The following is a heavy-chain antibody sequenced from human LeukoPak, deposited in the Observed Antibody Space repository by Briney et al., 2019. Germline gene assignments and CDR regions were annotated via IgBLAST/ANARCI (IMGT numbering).Heavy chain of an antibody. D-gene: IGHD5/OR15-5a*01. CDR2: IKQDGSEK. V-gene: IGHV3-7*03. CDR3: ARVPPTVGSSDI. Sequence: GGSLRLSCAASGFTFSSYSMNWVRQAPGKGLEWVAKIKQDGSEKYYVDSVEGRFTVSRDNAENSLYLQMNSLRAEDTGIYYCARVPPTVGSSDIWGQGTMVTVSS. CDR1: GFTFSSYS. J-gene: IGHJ3*02.